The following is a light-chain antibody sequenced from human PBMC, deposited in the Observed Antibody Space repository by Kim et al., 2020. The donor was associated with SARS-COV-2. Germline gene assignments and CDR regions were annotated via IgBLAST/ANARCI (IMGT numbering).Light chain of an antibody. CDR1: SSDVGSYNL. CDR3: CSYAGSSTHVV. CDR2: EVI. V-gene: IGLV2-23*02. J-gene: IGLJ2*01. Sequence: QSALTQPASVSGSPGQSITISCTGTSSDVGSYNLVSWYQQHPGKAPKLMIYEVIKRPSGVSSRFSGSKSGNTASLTISGLQAEDEADYYCCSYAGSSTHVVICVGTQLTVL.